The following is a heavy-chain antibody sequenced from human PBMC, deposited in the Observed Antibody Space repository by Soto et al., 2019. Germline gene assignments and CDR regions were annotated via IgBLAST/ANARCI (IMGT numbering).Heavy chain of an antibody. D-gene: IGHD3-22*01. J-gene: IGHJ3*02. CDR2: INPNSGGT. CDR3: ARDGYYDSSGFPVAFDI. Sequence: WASVKVSCKASGYTFTGYYMHWVRQAPGQGLEWMGWINPNSGGTNYAQKFQGRVTMTRDTSISTAYMELSRLRSDDTAVYYCARDGYYDSSGFPVAFDIWGQGTMVTVSS. CDR1: GYTFTGYY. V-gene: IGHV1-2*02.